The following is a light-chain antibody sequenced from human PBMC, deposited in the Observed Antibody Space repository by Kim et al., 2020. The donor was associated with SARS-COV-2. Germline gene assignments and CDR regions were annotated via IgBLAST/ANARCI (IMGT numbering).Light chain of an antibody. CDR3: QQYGSSPRT. Sequence: EIVLTQSPGTLSLSPGERATLSCRASQRVSNNYLAWYQQKPGQTPRLLISGASSRATGIPDRFSGSGSGTDFTLTISRLEPEDFAVYFCQQYGSSPRTFGQGTKVDIK. CDR2: GAS. J-gene: IGKJ1*01. V-gene: IGKV3-20*01. CDR1: QRVSNNY.